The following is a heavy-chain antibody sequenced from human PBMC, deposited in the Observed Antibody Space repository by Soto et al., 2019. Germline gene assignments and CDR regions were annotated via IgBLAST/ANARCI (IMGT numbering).Heavy chain of an antibody. V-gene: IGHV4-39*01. D-gene: IGHD6-13*01. CDR1: GGSISSSSYY. Sequence: SETLSLTCTVSGGSISSSSYYWGWIRQPPGKGLEWIGSIYYSGSTYYNQSLKSRVTISVDTSKNQFSLKLSSVTAADTALYYCARRGSSSWYGYWGQGTLVTVSS. J-gene: IGHJ4*02. CDR2: IYYSGST. CDR3: ARRGSSSWYGY.